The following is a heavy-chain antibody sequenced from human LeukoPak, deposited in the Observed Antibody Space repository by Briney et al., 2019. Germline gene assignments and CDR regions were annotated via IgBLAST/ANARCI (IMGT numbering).Heavy chain of an antibody. J-gene: IGHJ3*02. D-gene: IGHD3-16*01. CDR3: ARARVGALDI. Sequence: SETLSLTCTVSGGSISSYYWSWIRQPPGKGLEWIGYIYYSGSTNYNPSLKSRATISVDTSKNQFSLKLSSVTAADTAVYYCARARVGALDIWGQGTMVTVSS. CDR2: IYYSGST. V-gene: IGHV4-59*01. CDR1: GGSISSYY.